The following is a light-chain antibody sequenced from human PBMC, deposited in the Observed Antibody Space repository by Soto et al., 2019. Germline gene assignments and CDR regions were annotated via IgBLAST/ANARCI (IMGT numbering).Light chain of an antibody. V-gene: IGKV3-11*01. J-gene: IGKJ4*01. CDR3: HQRSNWPLT. CDR1: QSVNNY. Sequence: EIVLTQSPATLSLSPGERATLSCRASQSVNNYLAWYQQKPGQAPRLLIYDASSRATDIPARFSGSGSGTVFTLTISSLEPEDFATYYCHQRSNWPLTFGGGTKVEIK. CDR2: DAS.